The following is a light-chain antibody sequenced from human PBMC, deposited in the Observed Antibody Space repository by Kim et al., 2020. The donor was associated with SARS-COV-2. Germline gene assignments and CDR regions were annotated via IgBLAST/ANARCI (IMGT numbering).Light chain of an antibody. J-gene: IGLJ2*01. CDR3: CSYAGSSNVV. CDR1: SSDVGGYNF. Sequence: GQSLTISCTGTSSDVGGYNFVSWYQQHPGKAPKLMIYEVSKRPSGVPDRFSGSKSGNTASLTVSGLQAEDEADYYCCSYAGSSNVVFGGGTKVTVL. CDR2: EVS. V-gene: IGLV2-8*01.